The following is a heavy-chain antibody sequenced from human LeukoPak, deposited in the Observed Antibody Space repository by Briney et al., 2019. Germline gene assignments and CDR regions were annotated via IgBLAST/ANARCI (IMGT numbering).Heavy chain of an antibody. CDR2: VNLQGST. CDR1: GGSITNTNY. CDR3: AREGGPYRPLDY. J-gene: IGHJ4*02. V-gene: IGHV4-4*02. Sequence: SGTLSLTCGVSGGSITNTNYWTWVRQLQGKGLEWIGEVNLQGSTNYNPSLMGRVAIAVDTSENHISLQLTSVTAADTAVYYCAREGGPYRPLDYSGQGTLVTVSS.